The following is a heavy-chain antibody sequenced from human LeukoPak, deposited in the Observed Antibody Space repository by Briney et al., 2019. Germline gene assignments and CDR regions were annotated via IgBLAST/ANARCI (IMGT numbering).Heavy chain of an antibody. V-gene: IGHV1-46*01. CDR2: INPNGGST. CDR1: GYTFTSYY. Sequence: ASVKVSCKASGYTFTSYYMHWVRQAPGQGLEWMGIINPNGGSTSYAQKFQGRVTMTRDTSTSTVYMELSSLRSEDTAVYYCARSNGENYDFWSGYYSAWYFDYWGQGTLVTVSS. J-gene: IGHJ4*02. D-gene: IGHD3-3*01. CDR3: ARSNGENYDFWSGYYSAWYFDY.